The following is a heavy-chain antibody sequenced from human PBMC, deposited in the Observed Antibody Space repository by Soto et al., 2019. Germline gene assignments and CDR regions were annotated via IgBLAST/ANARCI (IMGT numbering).Heavy chain of an antibody. CDR3: AGGSCGYSSGWYDS. CDR1: GYTFTSYD. J-gene: IGHJ5*01. V-gene: IGHV1-8*01. CDR2: MNPNSGNT. Sequence: QVQLVQSGAEVKKPGASVKVSCKASGYTFTSYDINCVRQATGQGLELMGWMNPNSGNTGYAQKVQGRVTMTRNTPIRTAYMELSSLISENTAVYYCAGGSCGYSSGWYDSWGKLTLLTVSS. D-gene: IGHD6-19*01.